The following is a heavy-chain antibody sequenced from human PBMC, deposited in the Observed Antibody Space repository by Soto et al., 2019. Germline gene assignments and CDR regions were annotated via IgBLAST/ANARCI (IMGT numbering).Heavy chain of an antibody. CDR2: IIPIFGSE. D-gene: IGHD6-13*01. CDR1: GGSITKYG. V-gene: IGHV1-69*12. CDR3: AIRGIAAAGTEDRWFDT. Sequence: QVHLVQSGAEVQEPGSSVKVSCKASGGSITKYGISWVRQAPGKGLEWMGGIIPIFGSESYAQKLRGRVTMTEDESTNTAYVELRGLRSEDTAVYYCAIRGIAAAGTEDRWFDTWGQGTLVTVSS. J-gene: IGHJ5*02.